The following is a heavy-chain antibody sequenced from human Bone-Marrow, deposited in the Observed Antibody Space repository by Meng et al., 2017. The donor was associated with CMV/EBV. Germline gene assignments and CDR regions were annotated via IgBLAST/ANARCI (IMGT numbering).Heavy chain of an antibody. D-gene: IGHD4-11*01. Sequence: YYMHWVRQAPGQGLEGMGWINPNSGGTNYAQKFQGRVTMTRDTSISTAYMELSRLRSDDTAVYYCARARGPTVTTSRLKGSNWFDPWGQGTLVTVSS. J-gene: IGHJ5*02. CDR3: ARARGPTVTTSRLKGSNWFDP. CDR1: YY. V-gene: IGHV1-2*02. CDR2: INPNSGGT.